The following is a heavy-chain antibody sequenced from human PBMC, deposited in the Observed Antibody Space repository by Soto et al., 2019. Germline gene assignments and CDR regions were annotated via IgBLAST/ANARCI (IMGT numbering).Heavy chain of an antibody. CDR3: ARDNYDTSGYYQPPPPSYFDY. D-gene: IGHD3-22*01. J-gene: IGHJ4*02. CDR1: GGTFSSNA. Sequence: SVKVSCKASGGTFSSNAIKWVRQAPGQGLEWMGGLTPIFGTANYAQKLQGRVKITADKSTNTAYMELSSLSSEDTAVYYCARDNYDTSGYYQPPPPSYFDYWCQGALVTVSS. CDR2: LTPIFGTA. V-gene: IGHV1-69*06.